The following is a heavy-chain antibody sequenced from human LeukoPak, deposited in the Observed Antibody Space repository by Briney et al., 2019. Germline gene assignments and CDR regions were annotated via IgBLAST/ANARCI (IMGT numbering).Heavy chain of an antibody. CDR1: GFNFNSYS. CDR2: ISSSSYI. V-gene: IGHV3-21*01. CDR3: ARPSVKYIYDPLDY. J-gene: IGHJ4*02. Sequence: PGGSLRLSCAAPGFNFNSYSMTWVRQAPGKGLEWVSSISSSSYIYYADSVKGRFTISRDNAKNSLYLQMNSLRAEDTAVYYCARPSVKYIYDPLDYWGQGTLVTVSS. D-gene: IGHD5-18*01.